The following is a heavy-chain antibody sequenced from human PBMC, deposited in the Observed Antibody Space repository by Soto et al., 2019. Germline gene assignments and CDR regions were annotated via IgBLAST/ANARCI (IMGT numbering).Heavy chain of an antibody. CDR2: ISGSGGST. Sequence: GGSLRLSCAASGFTFSSYAMSWFRQAPGKGLEWVSAISGSGGSTYYADSVKGRFTISRDNSKNTLYLQMNSLRAEDTAVYYCANTPDIVVVPAAMGYYYYYMDVWGKGTTVTVSS. CDR1: GFTFSSYA. CDR3: ANTPDIVVVPAAMGYYYYYMDV. V-gene: IGHV3-23*01. D-gene: IGHD2-2*01. J-gene: IGHJ6*03.